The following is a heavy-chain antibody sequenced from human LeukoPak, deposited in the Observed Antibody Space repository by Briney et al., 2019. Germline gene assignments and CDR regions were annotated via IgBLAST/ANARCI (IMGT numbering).Heavy chain of an antibody. D-gene: IGHD5-24*01. J-gene: IGHJ4*02. CDR3: ARSPVRWLPFDY. CDR2: IIPIFGTA. V-gene: IGHV1-69*05. Sequence: GASVKVSCKASGGTFSSYAISWVRQAPGQGLEWMGGIIPIFGTANYAQKFQGRVTITTDESTSTAYMELSSLRSEDTAVYHCARSPVRWLPFDYWGQGTLVTVSS. CDR1: GGTFSSYA.